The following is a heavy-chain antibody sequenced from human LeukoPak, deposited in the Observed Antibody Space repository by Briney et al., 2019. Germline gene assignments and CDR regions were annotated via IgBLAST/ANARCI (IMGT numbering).Heavy chain of an antibody. CDR2: ISSSTTYI. D-gene: IGHD2-15*01. V-gene: IGHV3-21*06. J-gene: IGHJ4*02. CDR3: AGGYCSAGSCYKGDY. Sequence: GGSLRLSCAASGFTFSNYAMTWVRQAPGKGPEWVSAISSSTTYIYYADSVKGRFTISRDNAKNSLLLQMNSLRAEDTAVYYCAGGYCSAGSCYKGDYWGQGTLVTVSS. CDR1: GFTFSNYA.